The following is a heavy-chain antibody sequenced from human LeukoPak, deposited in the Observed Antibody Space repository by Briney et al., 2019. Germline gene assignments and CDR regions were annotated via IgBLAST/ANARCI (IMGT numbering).Heavy chain of an antibody. D-gene: IGHD6-19*01. CDR2: INYNGDNK. J-gene: IGHJ4*02. CDR1: GFTFSIYT. CDR3: AKDGHCPGALCPTQIAVAGYNDN. Sequence: GGSVRLSCAASGFTFSIYTMNWVRQAPGKGLEWVSIINYNGDNKYYADSVQGRFTISRDNSKNTVYLQMNSLRAEDTAIYYCAKDGHCPGALCPTQIAVAGYNDNWGQGTLVTVSS. V-gene: IGHV3-23*01.